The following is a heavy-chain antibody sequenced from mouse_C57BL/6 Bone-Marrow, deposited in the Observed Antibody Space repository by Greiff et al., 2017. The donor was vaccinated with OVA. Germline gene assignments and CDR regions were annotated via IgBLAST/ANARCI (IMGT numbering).Heavy chain of an antibody. CDR3: ARSGDYYGSSLYWYFDV. V-gene: IGHV1-64*01. Sequence: QVQLKQPGAELVKPGASVKLSCKASGYTFTSYWMHWVKQRPGQGLEWIGMIHPNSGSTNYNEKFKSKATLTVDKSSSTAYMQLSSLTSEDSAVYYWARSGDYYGSSLYWYFDVWGTGTTVTVSS. CDR2: IHPNSGST. CDR1: GYTFTSYW. J-gene: IGHJ1*03. D-gene: IGHD1-1*01.